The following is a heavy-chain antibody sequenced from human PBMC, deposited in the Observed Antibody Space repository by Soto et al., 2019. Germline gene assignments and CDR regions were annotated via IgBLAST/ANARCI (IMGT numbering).Heavy chain of an antibody. CDR3: ARRYGYSFDY. Sequence: QVQLQESGPGLVKPSETLSLNCPVSGGSSSRYYWRWIRQPPGKGLAWIGYIYYSGNTNYNPSLKSRVTITVDTSKNQFSLKLSSVTAADTAVYYCARRYGYSFDYWGQGTRVNVSS. J-gene: IGHJ4*02. CDR1: GGSSSRYY. V-gene: IGHV4-59*08. D-gene: IGHD3-10*01. CDR2: IYYSGNT.